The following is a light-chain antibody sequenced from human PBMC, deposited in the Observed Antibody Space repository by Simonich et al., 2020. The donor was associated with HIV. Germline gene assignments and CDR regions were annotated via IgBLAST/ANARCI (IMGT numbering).Light chain of an antibody. Sequence: EIVLTQSPGTLSVSPGERATPSCRASQSVSSSYLAWYQQKPGQAPRLLIYGASSRATGIPDRFSGSGSGTDFTLTISRLEPEDFAVYHCQLYGSLALTFGGGTKVEIK. CDR2: GAS. J-gene: IGKJ4*01. V-gene: IGKV3-20*01. CDR3: QLYGSLALT. CDR1: QSVSSSY.